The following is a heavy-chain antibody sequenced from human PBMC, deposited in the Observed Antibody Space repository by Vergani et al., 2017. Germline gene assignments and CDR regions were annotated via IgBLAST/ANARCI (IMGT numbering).Heavy chain of an antibody. CDR2: IYHSGST. Sequence: QVQLQESGPGLVKPSETLSLTCTVSGYSISSGYYWGWIRQPPGKGLEWIGSIYHSGSTYYNPSLKSRVTISVDTSKNQFSLKLSSVTAADTAVYYCARESSYYYGSGSYYKGAGMDVWGQGTTVTVSS. CDR1: GYSISSGYY. CDR3: ARESSYYYGSGSYYKGAGMDV. V-gene: IGHV4-38-2*02. J-gene: IGHJ6*02. D-gene: IGHD3-10*01.